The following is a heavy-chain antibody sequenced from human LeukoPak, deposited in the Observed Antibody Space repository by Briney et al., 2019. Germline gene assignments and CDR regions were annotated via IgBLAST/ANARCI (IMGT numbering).Heavy chain of an antibody. V-gene: IGHV5-51*01. J-gene: IGHJ5*02. CDR3: ARKVPRGYCSSTSCYVSWFDP. CDR1: GYTFSNYW. D-gene: IGHD2-2*03. Sequence: GESLKIPCKGSGYTFSNYWIGWVRQMPGKGLEWMGIIYPGDSETRYGPSFQGQVTISADKSISTAYLQWSSLKASDTAMYYCARKVPRGYCSSTSCYVSWFDPWGQGTLVTVSS. CDR2: IYPGDSET.